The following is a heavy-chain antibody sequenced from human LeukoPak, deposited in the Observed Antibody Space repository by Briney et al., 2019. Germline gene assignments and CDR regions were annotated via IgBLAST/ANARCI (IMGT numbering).Heavy chain of an antibody. CDR3: ARVGTMVRGVLPHWYFDL. J-gene: IGHJ2*01. V-gene: IGHV3-11*05. CDR1: GFTLRDYD. Sequence: RGSLRLSCAASGFTLRDYDMSSIRQAPGKGLEWVSYISSSSSYTNYADSVKGRFTISRDNAKKSLYLQMNSLRAEDTAVYYCARVGTMVRGVLPHWYFDLWGRGTLVTVSS. D-gene: IGHD3-10*01. CDR2: ISSSSSYT.